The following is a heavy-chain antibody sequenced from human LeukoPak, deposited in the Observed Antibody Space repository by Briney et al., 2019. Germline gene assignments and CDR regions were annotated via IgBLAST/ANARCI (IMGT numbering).Heavy chain of an antibody. V-gene: IGHV1-2*02. CDR3: AREADIVSFDL. CDR2: IDPNSGGT. CDR1: GYIFTVNH. J-gene: IGHJ2*01. D-gene: IGHD3-16*02. Sequence: ASVKVSCKASGYIFTVNHVHWVRQAPGQGLEWMGWIDPNSGGTKYAQKFQDRVAMTSDTSISTAYMELSELRSDDTATYFCAREADIVSFDLWGRGTLVTVSS.